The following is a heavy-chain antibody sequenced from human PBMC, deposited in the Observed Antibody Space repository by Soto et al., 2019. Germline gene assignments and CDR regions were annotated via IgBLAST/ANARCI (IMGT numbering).Heavy chain of an antibody. J-gene: IGHJ5*02. V-gene: IGHV3-7*03. D-gene: IGHD3-22*01. CDR2: IKQDGSEK. CDR1: GFTFSSYW. CDR3: ARERYYYDSSGYYDH. Sequence: PVGSLRLSCAASGFTFSSYWMSWVRQAPGKGLEWVANIKQDGSEKYYVDSVKGRFTISRDNAKNSLYLQMNSLRAEDTAVYYCARERYYYDSSGYYDHWGQGTLVTVSS.